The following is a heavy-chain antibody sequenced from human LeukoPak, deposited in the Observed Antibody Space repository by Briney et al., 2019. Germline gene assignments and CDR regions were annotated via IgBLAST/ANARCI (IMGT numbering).Heavy chain of an antibody. V-gene: IGHV4-4*07. Sequence: SETLCLTCVVSGGAISGYYWSWIRQPAGHGLESIGGIDTSGSTNYNPSLKSPVTISVDPSKNQFSLKLSSVTAAHTPVYYCARHHSAEGYCTGASCKEWGQGTLVTVSS. J-gene: IGHJ4*02. CDR3: ARHHSAEGYCTGASCKE. CDR1: GGAISGYY. D-gene: IGHD2-15*01. CDR2: IDTSGST.